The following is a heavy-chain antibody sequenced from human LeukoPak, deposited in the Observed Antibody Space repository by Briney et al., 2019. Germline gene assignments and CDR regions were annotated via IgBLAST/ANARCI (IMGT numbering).Heavy chain of an antibody. V-gene: IGHV4-59*01. CDR1: GGSISSYY. J-gene: IGHJ4*02. D-gene: IGHD5-24*01. Sequence: LETLSLTCTVSGGSISSYYWSWIRQPPGKGLEWIGYIYYSGSTNYNPSLKSRVTISVDTSKNQFSLKLSSVTAADTAVYYCARNSYGYNYYYFDYWGQGTLVTVSS. CDR2: IYYSGST. CDR3: ARNSYGYNYYYFDY.